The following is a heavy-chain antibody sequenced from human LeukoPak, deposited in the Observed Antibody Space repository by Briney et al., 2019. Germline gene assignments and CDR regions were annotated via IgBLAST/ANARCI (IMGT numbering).Heavy chain of an antibody. D-gene: IGHD3-10*01. CDR1: GYTFTSYD. CDR2: INPNSGGT. J-gene: IGHJ5*02. Sequence: ASVKVSCKASGYTFTSYDFNWVRQAPGQGLEWMGRINPNSGGTNYAQKFQGRVTMTRDTSISTAYMELSRLRSDDTAVYYCARGELVGVGVISVGWFDPWGQGTLVTVSS. V-gene: IGHV1-2*06. CDR3: ARGELVGVGVISVGWFDP.